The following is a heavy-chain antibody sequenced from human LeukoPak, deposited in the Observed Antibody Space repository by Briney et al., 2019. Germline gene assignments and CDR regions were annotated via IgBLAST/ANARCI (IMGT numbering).Heavy chain of an antibody. J-gene: IGHJ5*02. CDR1: GYTFTSYG. Sequence: ASVKVSCKASGYTFTSYGISWVRQAPGQGLEWMGWISAYNGNTNYAQKLQGRVTMTTDTSTSTAYMELRSLRSDDTAVYYCARDVPLIGYGGRNWFDPWGQGTLVTVSS. CDR2: ISAYNGNT. V-gene: IGHV1-18*01. D-gene: IGHD4-23*01. CDR3: ARDVPLIGYGGRNWFDP.